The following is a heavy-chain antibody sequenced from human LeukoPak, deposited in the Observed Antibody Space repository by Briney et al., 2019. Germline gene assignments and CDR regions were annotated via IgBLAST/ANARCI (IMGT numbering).Heavy chain of an antibody. CDR2: ISSSSYI. CDR3: ARDFRFGGDY. CDR1: GFTFSSYS. V-gene: IGHV3-21*01. Sequence: PGGSLRLSCAASGFTFSSYSMNWVRQAPGKGLEWVSSISSSSYIYYADSVKGRFTISRDNAKNSLYLQMNSLRAVDTAVYYCARDFRFGGDYWGQGTLVTVSS. J-gene: IGHJ4*02. D-gene: IGHD3-10*01.